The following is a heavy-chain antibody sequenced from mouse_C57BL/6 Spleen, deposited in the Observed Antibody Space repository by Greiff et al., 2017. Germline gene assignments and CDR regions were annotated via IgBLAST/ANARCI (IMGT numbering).Heavy chain of an antibody. CDR3: AKAYYDYDRDYFDY. D-gene: IGHD2-4*01. CDR2: INPNNGGT. J-gene: IGHJ2*01. V-gene: IGHV1-22*01. CDR1: GYTFTDYN. Sequence: EVQLQESGPELVKPGASVKMSCKASGYTFTDYNMHWVKQSHGKSLEWIGYINPNNGGTSYNQKFKGKATLTVNKSTSTAYMELRSLTSEDSAVYYCAKAYYDYDRDYFDYWGQGTTLTVSS.